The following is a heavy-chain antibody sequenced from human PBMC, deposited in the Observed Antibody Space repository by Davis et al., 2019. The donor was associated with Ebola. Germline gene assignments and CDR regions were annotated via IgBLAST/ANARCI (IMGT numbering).Heavy chain of an antibody. J-gene: IGHJ3*02. CDR3: ASGPFYYDSSGYGEAFDI. D-gene: IGHD3-22*01. V-gene: IGHV4-59*01. CDR2: IYYSGST. Sequence: SETLSLTCAVYGGSFSGYYWSWIRQPPGKGLEWIGYIYYSGSTNYNPSLKSRVTISVDTSKNQFSLKLSSVTAADTAVYYCASGPFYYDSSGYGEAFDIWGQGTMVTVSS. CDR1: GGSFSGYY.